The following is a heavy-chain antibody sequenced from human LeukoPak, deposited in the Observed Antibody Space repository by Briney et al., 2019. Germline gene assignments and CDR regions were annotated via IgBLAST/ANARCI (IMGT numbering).Heavy chain of an antibody. D-gene: IGHD6-13*01. CDR1: GFTFSDHY. V-gene: IGHV3-11*04. CDR2: ITSRGSTI. CDR3: ARVWGYSPADY. J-gene: IGHJ4*02. Sequence: GGSLRLSCAASGFTFSDHYMDWVRQAPGKGLEWVSFITSRGSTIYYADSVKGRFTMSRDNAKNSLYLQMNSLRAEDTAVYYCARVWGYSPADYWGQGTLVTVSS.